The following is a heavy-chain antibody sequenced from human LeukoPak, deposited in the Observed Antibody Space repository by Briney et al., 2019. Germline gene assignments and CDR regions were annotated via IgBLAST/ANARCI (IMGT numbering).Heavy chain of an antibody. CDR1: GGSISSSSYY. CDR3: ARFSGYRRQYFQH. Sequence: SETLSLTCTVSGGSISSSSYYWGWIRQPPGKGLEWIGSIYYSGSTYYNLSLKSRVTISVDTSKNQFSLKLSSVTAADTAVYYCARFSGYRRQYFQHWGQGTLVTVSS. V-gene: IGHV4-39*01. D-gene: IGHD3-22*01. J-gene: IGHJ1*01. CDR2: IYYSGST.